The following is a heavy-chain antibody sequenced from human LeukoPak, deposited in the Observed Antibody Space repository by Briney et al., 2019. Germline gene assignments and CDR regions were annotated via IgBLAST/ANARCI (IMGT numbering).Heavy chain of an antibody. Sequence: PGGSLRLSRAASGFTFSSYAMHWVRQAPGKGLEWVAVISYDGSNKYYADSVKGRFTISRDNSKNTLYLQMNSLRAEDTAVYYCARDGNAHAFDIWGQGTMVTVSS. CDR3: ARDGNAHAFDI. D-gene: IGHD4-23*01. V-gene: IGHV3-30*04. CDR1: GFTFSSYA. CDR2: ISYDGSNK. J-gene: IGHJ3*02.